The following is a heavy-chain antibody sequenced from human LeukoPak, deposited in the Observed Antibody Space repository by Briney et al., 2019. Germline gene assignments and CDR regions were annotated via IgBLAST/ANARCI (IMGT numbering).Heavy chain of an antibody. CDR3: ARAHLIAAAGYNWFDP. V-gene: IGHV1-2*02. CDR2: INPNSGAT. D-gene: IGHD6-13*01. J-gene: IGHJ5*02. Sequence: GASVKVSCKASGYTFTAFYMHLVQQAPGQGLEWMGLINPNSGATNYAQKFQGRVTMTRDTSVSTAYMELSRLRSDDTAVYYCARAHLIAAAGYNWFDPWGQGTLVTVSS. CDR1: GYTFTAFY.